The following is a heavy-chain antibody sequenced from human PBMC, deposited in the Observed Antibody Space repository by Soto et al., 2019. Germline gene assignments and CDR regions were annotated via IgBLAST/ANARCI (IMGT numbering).Heavy chain of an antibody. J-gene: IGHJ6*02. CDR1: GFTFSSYE. D-gene: IGHD6-19*01. Sequence: GALRLSCAASGFTFSSYEMNWVRQAPGKGLEWVSYISSSGSTIYYADSVKGRFTISRDNAKNSLYLQMNSLRAEDTAVYYCARVSQYSSGWYSYYYGMDVWGQGTTVTVSS. V-gene: IGHV3-48*03. CDR3: ARVSQYSSGWYSYYYGMDV. CDR2: ISSSGSTI.